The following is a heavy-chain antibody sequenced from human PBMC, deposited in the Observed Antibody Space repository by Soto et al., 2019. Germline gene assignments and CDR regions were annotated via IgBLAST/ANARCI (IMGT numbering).Heavy chain of an antibody. V-gene: IGHV4-31*03. Sequence: SETLSLTCTVSGGSISSGGYYWSWIRQHPGKGLEWIGYIYYSGSTYYNPSLKSRVTISVDTSKNHFSLKLSSVTAADTAVYCCAKDRFSDYGGNSDAFDIWGQGTMVTVSS. CDR3: AKDRFSDYGGNSDAFDI. J-gene: IGHJ3*02. CDR1: GGSISSGGYY. CDR2: IYYSGST. D-gene: IGHD4-17*01.